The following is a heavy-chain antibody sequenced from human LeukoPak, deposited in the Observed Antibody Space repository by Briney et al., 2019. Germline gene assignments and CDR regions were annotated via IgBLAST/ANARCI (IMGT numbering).Heavy chain of an antibody. D-gene: IGHD6-13*01. V-gene: IGHV4-4*02. Sequence: SGTLSLTCGVSGDSINTNYWWSWVRQSPEKGLEWIAEINHSGTTNYNPSLKSRVTISLDKSQNHFSLKVNSVTAADTAVYFCARGRVSSSSWYSTYYYYFYMDVWGKGTTVTVSS. J-gene: IGHJ6*03. CDR2: INHSGTT. CDR3: ARGRVSSSSWYSTYYYYFYMDV. CDR1: GDSINTNYW.